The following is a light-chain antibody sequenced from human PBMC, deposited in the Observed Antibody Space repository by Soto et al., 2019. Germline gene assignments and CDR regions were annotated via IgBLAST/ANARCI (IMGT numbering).Light chain of an antibody. CDR3: QQYNSYSGT. V-gene: IGKV1-5*03. Sequence: DIQLTQSPSTLSASIGDRVTITCRASQSISSWLAWYQQKPGKAPKLLIYKASSLESGVPSRFSGSGSGTEFTLTISSLQPDDFATYYCQQYNSYSGTFGHGTKVDIK. CDR1: QSISSW. CDR2: KAS. J-gene: IGKJ1*01.